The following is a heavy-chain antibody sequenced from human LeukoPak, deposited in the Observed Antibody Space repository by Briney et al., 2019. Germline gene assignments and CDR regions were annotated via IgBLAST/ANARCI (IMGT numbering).Heavy chain of an antibody. V-gene: IGHV3-23*01. Sequence: GGSLRLSCAASGFTFSTYAMSWVRQAPGKGLEWVSLISGSGGNTYYADSVKGRFTVSGDNSKNTLYLQMNSLRAEDTAVYYCAKRYGDYAYDVFDIWGQGAMVTVSS. D-gene: IGHD4-17*01. CDR3: AKRYGDYAYDVFDI. CDR1: GFTFSTYA. J-gene: IGHJ3*02. CDR2: ISGSGGNT.